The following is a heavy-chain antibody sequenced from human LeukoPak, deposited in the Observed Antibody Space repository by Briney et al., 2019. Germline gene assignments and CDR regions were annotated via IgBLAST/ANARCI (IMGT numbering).Heavy chain of an antibody. CDR3: ARALSSSWYNWFDR. D-gene: IGHD6-13*01. J-gene: IGHJ5*02. CDR2: VNSDGRST. CDR1: GFTFSSYW. V-gene: IGHV3-74*01. Sequence: GGSLRLSCAASGFTFSSYWMHWVRQAPGKGLVWVSSVNSDGRSTGYADSVKSRFTISRDNAKNTLYLQMNSLRAEDTAVYYCARALSSSWYNWFDRWGQGILVTVSS.